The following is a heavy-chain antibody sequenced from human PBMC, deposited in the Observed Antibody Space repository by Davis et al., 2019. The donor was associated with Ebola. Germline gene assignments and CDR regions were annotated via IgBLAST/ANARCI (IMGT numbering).Heavy chain of an antibody. D-gene: IGHD2-2*01. CDR3: ARDSLWCSSTSCYGSPFDY. J-gene: IGHJ4*02. CDR1: GYTFTSYA. Sequence: ASVKVSCKASGYTFTSYAMHWVRQAPGQRLEWMGWINAGNGNTKYSQKFQGRVTITRDTSASTAYMELSSLRSEDTAVYYCARDSLWCSSTSCYGSPFDYWGQGTLVTVSP. CDR2: INAGNGNT. V-gene: IGHV1-3*01.